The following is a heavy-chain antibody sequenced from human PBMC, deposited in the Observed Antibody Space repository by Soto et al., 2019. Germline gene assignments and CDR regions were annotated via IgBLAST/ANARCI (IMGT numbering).Heavy chain of an antibody. CDR1: GGSISSGGYF. CDR3: ARSIAARTPDGFDF. J-gene: IGHJ4*02. V-gene: IGHV4-31*03. Sequence: TLSLTCTVSGGSISSGGYFWSWIRQPPGKGLEWIGNIFYSGTTYYNPSLKSRVTISVDTSKNQFSLKLTSLTAADTAMYYCARSIAARTPDGFDFWGPGTLVTVSS. CDR2: IFYSGTT. D-gene: IGHD6-6*01.